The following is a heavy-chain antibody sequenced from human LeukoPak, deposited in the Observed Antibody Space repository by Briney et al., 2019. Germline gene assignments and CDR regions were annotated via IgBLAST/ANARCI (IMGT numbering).Heavy chain of an antibody. D-gene: IGHD6-13*01. J-gene: IGHJ4*02. V-gene: IGHV4-61*05. CDR3: AIGTYSSDY. Sequence: PSETLSLTCTVSGGSISSSSYYWGWIRQPPGKGLEWIGYIYYSGSTNYNPSLKSRVTISVDTSKNQFSLKLSSVTAADTAVYYCAIGTYSSDYWGQGTLVTVSS. CDR1: GGSISSSSYY. CDR2: IYYSGST.